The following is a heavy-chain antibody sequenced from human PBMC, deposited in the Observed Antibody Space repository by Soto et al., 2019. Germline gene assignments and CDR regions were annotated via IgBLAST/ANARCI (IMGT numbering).Heavy chain of an antibody. J-gene: IGHJ5*02. V-gene: IGHV4-59*01. D-gene: IGHD2-21*02. Sequence: SETLSLTCTVSGGSISSYYWSWIRQPPGKGLEWIGYIYYSGSTNYNPSLKSRVTISVDTSKNQFSLKLSSVTAADTAVYYCARWCGDCPYNWFDPWGQGTLVTVSS. CDR2: IYYSGST. CDR1: GGSISSYY. CDR3: ARWCGDCPYNWFDP.